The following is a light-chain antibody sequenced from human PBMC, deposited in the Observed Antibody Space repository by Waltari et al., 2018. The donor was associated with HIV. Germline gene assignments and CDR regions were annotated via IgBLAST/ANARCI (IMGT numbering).Light chain of an antibody. CDR1: SGSFASNY. J-gene: IGLJ2*01. V-gene: IGLV6-57*01. CDR3: QSYESNNHVL. Sequence: NFMLTQPHSVSESPGKTVTISCTRSSGSFASNYVQWYQQRPGGSPTTVICQDNQRPAGGHDRWPGSIDSSSSSASLTISGLRTEDEADYYCQSYESNNHVLFGGGTKLTVL. CDR2: QDN.